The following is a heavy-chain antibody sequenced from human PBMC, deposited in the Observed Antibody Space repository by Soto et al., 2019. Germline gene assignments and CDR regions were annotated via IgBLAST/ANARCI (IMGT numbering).Heavy chain of an antibody. Sequence: SETLSLTCTVSGGSLGSSSYYWGWIRQSPGKGLEWIGNIYYSGNTFYNPSLKSRVTISVDTSKNQFYLHLSSVTAADTAIFYCASIAAPGTTHFDFWGQGTLVTVAS. V-gene: IGHV4-39*01. CDR1: GGSLGSSSYY. CDR2: IYYSGNT. D-gene: IGHD6-13*01. CDR3: ASIAAPGTTHFDF. J-gene: IGHJ4*02.